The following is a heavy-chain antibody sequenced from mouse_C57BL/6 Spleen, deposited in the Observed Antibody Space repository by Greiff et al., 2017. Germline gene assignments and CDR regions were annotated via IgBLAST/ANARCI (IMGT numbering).Heavy chain of an antibody. Sequence: QVQLQQSGAELVRPGASVTLSCKASGYTFPDYEMHWVKQTPVHGLEWIGAIDPETGGTAYNQKFKGKAILTADKSSSTAYMELRSLTSEDSAVYYCTNYGNYDAMDYWGQGTSVTVSS. V-gene: IGHV1-15*01. CDR2: IDPETGGT. CDR1: GYTFPDYE. D-gene: IGHD2-1*01. J-gene: IGHJ4*01. CDR3: TNYGNYDAMDY.